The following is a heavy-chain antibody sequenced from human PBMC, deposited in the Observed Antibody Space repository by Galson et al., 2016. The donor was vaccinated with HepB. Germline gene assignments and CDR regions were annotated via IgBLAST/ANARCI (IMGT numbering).Heavy chain of an antibody. J-gene: IGHJ4*02. CDR3: AKGYGLWDY. V-gene: IGHV3-23*01. D-gene: IGHD3-16*01. CDR2: ISGSGAGT. Sequence: SLRLSCAASGFTFSTYAMSWVRQAPGKGLEWVSAISGSGAGTYYAGSVTVRFTISRDNSKTTLYLQMNSLRAEDTAVYYCAKGYGLWDYWGQGTLVTVSS. CDR1: GFTFSTYA.